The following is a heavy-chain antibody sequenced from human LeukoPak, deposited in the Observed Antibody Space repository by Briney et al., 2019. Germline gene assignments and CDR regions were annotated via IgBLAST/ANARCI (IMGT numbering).Heavy chain of an antibody. CDR2: ISSSGSAI. CDR1: GFQLSSYS. J-gene: IGHJ4*02. CDR3: VRVKGSYFDY. Sequence: QPRGSMRLCCAATGFQLSSYSINWVRQAPGKGIEWVSYISSSGSAIYYVDSVKGRFTVSRDNAKNSLFLQMNSPRAEDTAVYYCVRVKGSYFDYWGQGALVTVSS. V-gene: IGHV3-48*01. D-gene: IGHD2-15*01.